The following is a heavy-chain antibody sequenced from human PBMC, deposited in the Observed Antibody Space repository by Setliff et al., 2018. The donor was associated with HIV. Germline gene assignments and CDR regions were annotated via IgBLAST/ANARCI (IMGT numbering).Heavy chain of an antibody. CDR1: GASINSATYY. CDR3: AREGKTAMVTKYFDY. Sequence: PSETLSLICTVSGASINSATYYWSWIRQHPGKGLEWIGYIDYSGSAFYNPSLKSRITISVDTSKNQFSLRMKSVTAADTAVYYCAREGKTAMVTKYFDYWGPGTVVTVSS. J-gene: IGHJ4*01. CDR2: IDYSGSA. D-gene: IGHD5-18*01. V-gene: IGHV4-31*03.